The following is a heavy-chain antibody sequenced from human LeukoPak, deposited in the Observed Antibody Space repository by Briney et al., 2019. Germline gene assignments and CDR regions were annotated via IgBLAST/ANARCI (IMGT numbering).Heavy chain of an antibody. CDR3: AREERVGAMANFFDY. V-gene: IGHV4-34*01. J-gene: IGHJ4*02. Sequence: SETLSLTCAVYGGSFSGYYWSWIRQPPGKGLEWIGEINHSGSTNYNPSLKSRVTISVDTSKNQFSLKLSSVTAADTAVYYCAREERVGAMANFFDYWGQGTLVTVSS. CDR2: INHSGST. CDR1: GGSFSGYY. D-gene: IGHD5-18*01.